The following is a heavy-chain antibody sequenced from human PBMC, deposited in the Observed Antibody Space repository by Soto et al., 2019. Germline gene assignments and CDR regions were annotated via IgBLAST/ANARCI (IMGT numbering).Heavy chain of an antibody. CDR3: ASPFLSATQAVDTYYYYGMDL. CDR2: IIPIFGTA. V-gene: IGHV1-69*13. CDR1: GGTFSSYA. Sequence: SVKVSCKASGGTFSSYAISWVRQAPGQGLEWMGGIIPIFGTANYAQKFQGRVTITADESTSTAYMELSSLRSEDTAVYYCASPFLSATQAVDTYYYYGMDLWPQGTPVTVSS. D-gene: IGHD2-15*01. J-gene: IGHJ6*02.